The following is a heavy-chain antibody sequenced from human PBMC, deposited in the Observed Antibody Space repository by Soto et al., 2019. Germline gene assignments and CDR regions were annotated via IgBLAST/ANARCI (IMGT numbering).Heavy chain of an antibody. CDR2: IYHSGST. D-gene: IGHD6-13*01. CDR3: ARAINRKSIAAAGTRRGGDIDY. V-gene: IGHV4-30-2*01. J-gene: IGHJ4*02. Sequence: QLQLQESGPGLVKPSQTLSLTCAVSGGSISSGGYSWSWIRQPPGKGLEWIGYIYHSGSTYYNPSLKSRVTISVDTSKNQFSLKLSSVTAADTAVYYCARAINRKSIAAAGTRRGGDIDYWGQGTLVTVSS. CDR1: GGSISSGGYS.